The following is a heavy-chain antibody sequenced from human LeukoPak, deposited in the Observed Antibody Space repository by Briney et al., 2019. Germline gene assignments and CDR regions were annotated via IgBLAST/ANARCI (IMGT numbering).Heavy chain of an antibody. V-gene: IGHV3-66*01. J-gene: IGHJ4*02. CDR3: ARDQGNRGYFDY. CDR2: LYSDGAT. D-gene: IGHD1-14*01. CDR1: GFTVSNNY. Sequence: PGRSLRLSCAAFGFTVSNNYMNWVRQTPGKGLEWVSVLYSDGATYYADSVKGRFTISTDNSKNTLYLQMSSLRLEDTAVYYCARDQGNRGYFDYWGQGTLVTVSS.